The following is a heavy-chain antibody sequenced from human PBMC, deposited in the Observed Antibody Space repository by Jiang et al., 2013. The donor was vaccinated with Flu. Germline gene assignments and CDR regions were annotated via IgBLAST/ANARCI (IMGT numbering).Heavy chain of an antibody. Sequence: TLSLTCAVSGGSISSKIWWSWVRQPPGKGLEWIGDISQSGRTNYNPSLKSRATMSEDKSKNQFSLRLTSVTAADTAVYYCARLVVGGIWNAEDGYFDYWGQGTLVTVSS. J-gene: IGHJ4*02. V-gene: IGHV4-4*02. D-gene: IGHD1-1*01. CDR3: ARLVVGGIWNAEDGYFDY. CDR2: ISQSGRT. CDR1: GGSISSKIW.